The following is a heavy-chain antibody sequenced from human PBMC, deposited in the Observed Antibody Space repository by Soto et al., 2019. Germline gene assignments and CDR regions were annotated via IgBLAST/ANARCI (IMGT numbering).Heavy chain of an antibody. Sequence: SETLSLTCTVSDGSLISYYWSWIRQPPGKGLGWMGYIYYSESTNYNPSLKSRVTISVDTSKHQFSLKLSSVTAADTAVYYCARDSGKWFDHWGQGTLVTVSS. D-gene: IGHD1-26*01. J-gene: IGHJ5*02. CDR2: IYYSEST. V-gene: IGHV4-59*01. CDR1: DGSLISYY. CDR3: ARDSGKWFDH.